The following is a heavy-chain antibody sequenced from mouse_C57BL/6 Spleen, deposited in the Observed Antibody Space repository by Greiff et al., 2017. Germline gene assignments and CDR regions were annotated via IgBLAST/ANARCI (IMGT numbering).Heavy chain of an antibody. CDR1: GYAFSSSW. CDR2: IYPGDGDT. CDR3: ARQEDYGGFAY. V-gene: IGHV1-82*01. Sequence: VQLQQSGPELVKPGASVKISCKASGYAFSSSWMNWVKQRPGKGLEWIGRIYPGDGDTNYNGKFKGKATLTADKSSSTAYMQLSSLTSEDSAVYFGARQEDYGGFAYWGQGTLVTVSA. D-gene: IGHD2-4*01. J-gene: IGHJ3*01.